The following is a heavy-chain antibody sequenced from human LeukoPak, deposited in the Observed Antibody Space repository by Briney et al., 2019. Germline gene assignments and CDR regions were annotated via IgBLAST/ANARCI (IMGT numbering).Heavy chain of an antibody. CDR2: IYYSGST. J-gene: IGHJ4*02. CDR1: GDSISSYY. V-gene: IGHV4-59*08. CDR3: ARGPNYPSPSPFDY. D-gene: IGHD5-24*01. Sequence: RPSETLSLTCTVSGDSISSYYWSWIRQPPGKGLEWIGCIYYSGSTDYNPSLKSRVTISVDTSKNQFSLKLSSVTAADTAVYYCARGPNYPSPSPFDYWGQGTLVTVSS.